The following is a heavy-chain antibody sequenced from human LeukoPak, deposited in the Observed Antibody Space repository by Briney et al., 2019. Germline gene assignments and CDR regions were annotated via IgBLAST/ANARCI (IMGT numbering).Heavy chain of an antibody. CDR2: IYYSGST. V-gene: IGHV4-39*01. CDR3: ARLLPMVRGVTHTFQH. J-gene: IGHJ1*01. D-gene: IGHD3-10*01. Sequence: PSETLSLTCTVSGGSISSSSYYWGWIRQPPGKGLEWIGSIYYSGSTYYNPSLKSRVTISVDTSKNQFSLKLSSVTAADTAVYYCARLLPMVRGVTHTFQHWGQGTLVTVSS. CDR1: GGSISSSSYY.